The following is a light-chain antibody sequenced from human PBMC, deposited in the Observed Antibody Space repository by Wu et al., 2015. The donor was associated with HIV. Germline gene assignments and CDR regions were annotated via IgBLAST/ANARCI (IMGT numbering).Light chain of an antibody. CDR3: QHYETYPVT. CDR2: KAS. Sequence: DIQMTQSPSTLSASVGDRVTITCQASQNINNWLAWYQQKPGKAPKLLVYKASTLESGVSSKFSGSGSGTEFTLTISSLQPDDFATYYCQHYETYPVTFGQGTKVEYK. CDR1: QNINNW. J-gene: IGKJ1*01. V-gene: IGKV1-5*03.